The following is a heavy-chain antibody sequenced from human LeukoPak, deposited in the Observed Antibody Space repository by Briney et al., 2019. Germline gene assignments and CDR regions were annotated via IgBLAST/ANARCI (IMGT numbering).Heavy chain of an antibody. J-gene: IGHJ4*02. CDR2: INPNSGGR. CDR1: GYTFTSYA. D-gene: IGHD5-12*01. V-gene: IGHV1-2*02. CDR3: ARAYSGYEAFDY. Sequence: ASVKVSCKGSGYTFTSYAISWVRQAPGQGLEWMGWINPNSGGRNYAQKFQGRVTMTRDTSTTYMELSRLTSDDTAVYYCARAYSGYEAFDYWGQGTLVTVSS.